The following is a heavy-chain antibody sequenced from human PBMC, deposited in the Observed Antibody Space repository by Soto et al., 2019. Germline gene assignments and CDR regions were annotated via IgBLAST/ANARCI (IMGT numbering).Heavy chain of an antibody. J-gene: IGHJ5*01. CDR2: ITASGGRT. CDR1: GFTFNNYA. Sequence: GGSLRLSCTASGFTFNNYAMTWVRQAPGRGLEGVSGITASGGRTYYADSVKGRFTISRDNSKSTLYLQMNSLRADDTAVYYCALDTWYDDYVSGFDSRGQGTLVTVSS. CDR3: ALDTWYDDYVSGFDS. D-gene: IGHD3-16*01. V-gene: IGHV3-23*01.